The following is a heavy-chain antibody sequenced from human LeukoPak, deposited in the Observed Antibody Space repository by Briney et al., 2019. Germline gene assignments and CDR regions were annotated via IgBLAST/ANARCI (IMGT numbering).Heavy chain of an antibody. CDR3: AREPTSGREPTSGRPLDY. Sequence: SETLSLTCTVSGGSISGYFWTWIRQPAGKGLEWNGRMYSTGSNNYNPSLKSRVTMSLDTSKNHFSLNLTSVTAADMAVYYCAREPTSGREPTSGRPLDYWGQGTLVTVSS. J-gene: IGHJ4*02. V-gene: IGHV4-4*07. CDR2: MYSTGSN. CDR1: GGSISGYF. D-gene: IGHD5-12*01.